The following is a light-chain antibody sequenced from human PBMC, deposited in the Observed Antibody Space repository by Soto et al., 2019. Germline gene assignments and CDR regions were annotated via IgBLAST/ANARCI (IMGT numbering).Light chain of an antibody. V-gene: IGKV4-1*01. J-gene: IGKJ4*01. CDR3: QQYYSPPLT. CDR1: XXXXYSSNNKNY. CDR2: WAS. Sequence: DIVMTQSPXSLAXXXXXXXXXXXXXXXXXXYSSNNKNYLAWYQQKPGQHPKLLIYWASTRESGVPDRFSGSGSGTDFTHTISSLQAEDGAAYYFQQYYSPPLTFGGGTKVEIK.